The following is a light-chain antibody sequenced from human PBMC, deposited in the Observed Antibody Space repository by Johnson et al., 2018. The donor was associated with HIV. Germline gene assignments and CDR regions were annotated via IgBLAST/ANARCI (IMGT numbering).Light chain of an antibody. V-gene: IGLV1-51*01. CDR3: GTWDSSLSGV. Sequence: QSVLTQPPSVSAAPGQKVTISCSGSSSNIGNNYVSWYQQLPGTAPKLFIYDNNKRPSGIPDRFSGSKSGTSATLGITGLQTGDEADYYCGTWDSSLSGVFGTGTKVTVL. J-gene: IGLJ1*01. CDR2: DNN. CDR1: SSNIGNNY.